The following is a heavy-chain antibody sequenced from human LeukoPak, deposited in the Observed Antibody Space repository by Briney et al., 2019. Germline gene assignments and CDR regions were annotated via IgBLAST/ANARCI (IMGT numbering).Heavy chain of an antibody. CDR3: ARADTSALTWIPYYFDY. D-gene: IGHD5-18*01. CDR1: GFTFSDYY. V-gene: IGHV3-11*04. Sequence: PGGSLRLSCAASGFTFSDYYMSWIRQAPGKGLEWVSYISSSGSTIYYADSAKGRFTISRDNAKNSLYLQMNSLRAEDTAVYYCARADTSALTWIPYYFDYWGQGTLVTVSS. CDR2: ISSSGSTI. J-gene: IGHJ4*02.